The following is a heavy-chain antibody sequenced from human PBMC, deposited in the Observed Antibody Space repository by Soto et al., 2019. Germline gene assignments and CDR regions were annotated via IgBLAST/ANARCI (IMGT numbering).Heavy chain of an antibody. CDR1: GFNFRNYA. CDR3: AKDVRLRVPYYFDY. V-gene: IGHV3-23*01. CDR2: ISGSGGST. Sequence: EVQLLESGGGLVQPGGSLRLSCAASGFNFRNYAMTWVRQAPGKGLEWVSGISGSGGSTYYADSVKGRFSISRDSSKNTLYLQRNSLRAEDTALYYCAKDVRLRVPYYFDYWGQGTLVTVSS. J-gene: IGHJ4*02. D-gene: IGHD4-17*01.